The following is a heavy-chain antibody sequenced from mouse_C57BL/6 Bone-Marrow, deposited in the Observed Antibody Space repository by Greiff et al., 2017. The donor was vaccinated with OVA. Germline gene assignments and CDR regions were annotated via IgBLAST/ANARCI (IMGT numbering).Heavy chain of an antibody. Sequence: VQLQQSGPELVKPGASVKISCKASGYSFTDYNMNWVKQSNGKSLEWIGVINPNYGTTSYNQKFKGKATLTVDPSSSTAYMQLSSLPSADSAVYYCARKKYYYGYAMDDWGEGTSVTVSS. CDR1: GYSFTDYN. V-gene: IGHV1-39*01. CDR3: ARKKYYYGYAMDD. J-gene: IGHJ4*01. D-gene: IGHD1-1*01. CDR2: INPNYGTT.